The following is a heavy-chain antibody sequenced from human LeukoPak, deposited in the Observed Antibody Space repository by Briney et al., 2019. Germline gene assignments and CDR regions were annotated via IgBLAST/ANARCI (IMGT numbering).Heavy chain of an antibody. J-gene: IGHJ5*02. D-gene: IGHD3-3*01. V-gene: IGHV1-2*02. CDR2: IKPNSGGT. CDR1: GYTFTGYY. CDR3: ARDRAYYDFWSGYDLPSNWFDP. Sequence: GASVKVSCKASGYTFTGYYMHWVRQAPGQGPEWMGWIKPNSGGTNYAQKFQGRVTMTRDTSISTAYMELSRLRSDDTAVYYCARDRAYYDFWSGYDLPSNWFDPWGQGTLVTVSS.